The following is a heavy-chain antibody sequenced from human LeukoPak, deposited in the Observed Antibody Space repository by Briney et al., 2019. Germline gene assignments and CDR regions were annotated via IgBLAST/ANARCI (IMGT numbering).Heavy chain of an antibody. D-gene: IGHD2-2*02. V-gene: IGHV1-2*02. Sequence: ASVKVSCKASGYTFTGYYMHWVRQAPGQGLEWMGWINPNSGGTNYAQKFQGRVTMTSDTSISTAYMELSRLRSDDTAVYYCARGINPAYCSSTSCYNSPAGYFDYWGQGTLVTVSS. CDR2: INPNSGGT. CDR1: GYTFTGYY. J-gene: IGHJ4*02. CDR3: ARGINPAYCSSTSCYNSPAGYFDY.